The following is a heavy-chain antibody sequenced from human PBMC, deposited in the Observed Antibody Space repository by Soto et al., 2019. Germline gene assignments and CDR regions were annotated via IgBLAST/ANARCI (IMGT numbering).Heavy chain of an antibody. J-gene: IGHJ4*02. CDR1: GLTFSNYW. CDR3: ARETSGWTFVDS. D-gene: IGHD6-19*01. CDR2: IDGDGSST. V-gene: IGHV3-74*01. Sequence: EVQLVESGGGLVQPGGSLRLSCAASGLTFSNYWMHWVRQPPGKGLVWVSRIDGDGSSTRYADSVKGRFTISRDNAKNTVYLQLISLRAEDTVVYYCARETSGWTFVDSWGQGTLVTVSS.